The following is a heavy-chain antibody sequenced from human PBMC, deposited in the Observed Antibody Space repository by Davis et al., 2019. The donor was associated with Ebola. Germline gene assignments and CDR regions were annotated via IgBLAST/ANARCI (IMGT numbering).Heavy chain of an antibody. CDR2: IYYSGST. CDR1: GGSISSSSYY. V-gene: IGHV4-39*01. D-gene: IGHD1-7*01. Sequence: PSETLSLTCTVSGGSISSSSYYWGWIRQPPGKGLEWIGSIYYSGSTYYNPSLKSRVTISVDTSKNQFSLKLSSVTAADTAVYYCARHYKWRDWNYAGRDNWFDPWGQGTLVTVSS. CDR3: ARHYKWRDWNYAGRDNWFDP. J-gene: IGHJ5*02.